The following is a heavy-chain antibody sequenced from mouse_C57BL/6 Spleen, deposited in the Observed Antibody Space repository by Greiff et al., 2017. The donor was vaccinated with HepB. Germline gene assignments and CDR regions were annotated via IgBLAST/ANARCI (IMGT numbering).Heavy chain of an antibody. CDR1: GYSITSGYY. D-gene: IGHD2-1*01. CDR3: ARSRDGNYLAY. J-gene: IGHJ3*01. Sequence: EVQLVESGPGLVKPSQSLSLTCSVTGYSITSGYYWNWIRQFPGNKLEWMGYISYDGSNNYNPSLKNRISITRDTSKNQFFLKLNSVTTEDTATYYCARSRDGNYLAYWGQGTLVTVSA. CDR2: ISYDGSN. V-gene: IGHV3-6*01.